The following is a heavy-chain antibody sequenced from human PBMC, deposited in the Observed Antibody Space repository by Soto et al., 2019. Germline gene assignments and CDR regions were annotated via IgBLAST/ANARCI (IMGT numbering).Heavy chain of an antibody. D-gene: IGHD1-1*01. V-gene: IGHV4-34*01. CDR2: INHSGIT. CDR3: VRGPYNYNSRYFDY. Sequence: SETLSLTCTVSGGSFGGYFWTWIRQPPGKGLEWLAEINHSGITNYNPSVESRVSMSVDTSKNQFSLRLYSVTAADTAVYYCVRGPYNYNSRYFDYWGQGTLVTVSS. CDR1: GGSFGGYF. J-gene: IGHJ4*02.